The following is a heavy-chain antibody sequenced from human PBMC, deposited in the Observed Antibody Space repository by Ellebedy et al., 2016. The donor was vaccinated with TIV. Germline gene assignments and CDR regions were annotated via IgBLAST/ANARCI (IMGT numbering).Heavy chain of an antibody. CDR1: GFIFNNYA. CDR2: ISGTGAST. J-gene: IGHJ4*02. D-gene: IGHD6-19*01. CDR3: ERCTGWYADY. Sequence: GESLKTSXAASGFIFNNYAMNWVRQAPGKGLEWVSAISGTGASTYYADSVNGRFTISRDTSKSTLYLQMNSLTAEDTALYYCERCTGWYADYWGQGTRVTVSS. V-gene: IGHV3-23*01.